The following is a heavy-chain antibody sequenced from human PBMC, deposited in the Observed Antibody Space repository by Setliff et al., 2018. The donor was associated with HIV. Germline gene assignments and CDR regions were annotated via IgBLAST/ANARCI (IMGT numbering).Heavy chain of an antibody. V-gene: IGHV4-34*12. D-gene: IGHD5-18*01. Sequence: SETLSLTCTLYGGSLTNYYWTWIRQSPEKGLEWIGEIVDSGSTNYSPSLKSRVTISVDASRNQFSLRLSSVTAADTAVYYCAAWGPRYSYAPYFFDSWGQGTLVTVSS. CDR3: AAWGPRYSYAPYFFDS. CDR1: GGSLTNYY. J-gene: IGHJ4*02. CDR2: IVDSGST.